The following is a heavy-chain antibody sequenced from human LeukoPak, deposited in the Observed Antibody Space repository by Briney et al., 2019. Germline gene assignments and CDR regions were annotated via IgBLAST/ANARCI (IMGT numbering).Heavy chain of an antibody. CDR1: GFILRSHA. D-gene: IGHD1-1*01. CDR3: VKDNEAGGSPFDR. J-gene: IGHJ4*02. Sequence: GGSLRLSCSVSGFILRSHAMHWVRQAPGKGLEYVSRISDNGGSTYYADSVKGRFTISRDNSKNTLYLQMSSLRAVDTAVYYCVKDNEAGGSPFDRWGQGTLVTVSS. V-gene: IGHV3-64D*06. CDR2: ISDNGGST.